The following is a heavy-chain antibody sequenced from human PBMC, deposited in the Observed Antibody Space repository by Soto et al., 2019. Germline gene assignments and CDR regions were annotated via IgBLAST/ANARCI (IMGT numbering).Heavy chain of an antibody. J-gene: IGHJ4*02. CDR3: ARDPDLH. CDR2: IKQDGSEK. CDR1: GFTFRKYW. V-gene: IGHV3-7*01. Sequence: RRSLRLSCAASGFTFRKYWMTWVRQAPGKGLEWVANIKQDGSEKYYVDSVKGRFTISRDNAENSLYLQMNNLRVEDTDMYYCARDPDLHWGRGDLVTVSS.